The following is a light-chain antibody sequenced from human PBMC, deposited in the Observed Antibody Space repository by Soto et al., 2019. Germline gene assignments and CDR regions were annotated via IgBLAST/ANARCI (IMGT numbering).Light chain of an antibody. CDR2: DAS. CDR3: HQETNWLALT. CDR1: QTVGSN. V-gene: IGKV3-15*01. Sequence: EIVMTQSPATLSVSPGERATLSCRASQTVGSNLAWYQQKPGQPPRLLIYDASTRATGIPVRFRGSGSGTQFTVAISRLQSADAAVYYWHQETNWLALTFGGGPEVEIK. J-gene: IGKJ4*01.